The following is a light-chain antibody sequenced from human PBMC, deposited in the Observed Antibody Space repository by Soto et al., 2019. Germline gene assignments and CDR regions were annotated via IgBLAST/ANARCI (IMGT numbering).Light chain of an antibody. CDR1: SSNIGAGYD. Sequence: QSVLTQPPSVSGAPGQRVTISCTGSSSNIGAGYDVHWYQQLPGTAPKLLIYGNSNRPSGVPDRFSGSKSGTSASLAITGLHAEDEADYYCQSYDSSLSGSVFGGGTKRPS. J-gene: IGLJ2*01. CDR3: QSYDSSLSGSV. V-gene: IGLV1-40*01. CDR2: GNS.